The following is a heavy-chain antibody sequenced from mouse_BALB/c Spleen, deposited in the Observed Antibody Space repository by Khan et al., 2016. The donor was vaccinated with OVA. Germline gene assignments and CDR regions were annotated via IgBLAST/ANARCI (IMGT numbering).Heavy chain of an antibody. CDR2: ISPGSGDT. CDR3: ARRIYFGYTFAY. CDR1: GYTFTDYY. J-gene: IGHJ3*01. Sequence: QVQLQQSGAELARPGASVKLSCKASGYTFTDYYINWVKQRTGQGLEWIGEISPGSGDTYYNEKFKGKATLTADKSSSTAYMQLSSLTSEASAVYCWARRIYFGYTFAYWGQGTLVIVAA. V-gene: IGHV1-77*01. D-gene: IGHD1-2*01.